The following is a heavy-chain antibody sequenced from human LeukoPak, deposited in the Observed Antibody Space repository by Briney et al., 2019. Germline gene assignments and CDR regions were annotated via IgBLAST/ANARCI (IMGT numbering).Heavy chain of an antibody. J-gene: IGHJ6*03. CDR3: ARVVPDCSSSDCYSHYHYYNMGV. D-gene: IGHD2-2*01. CDR1: GGTFGSSG. CDR2: IIPLFDKV. Sequence: SVKVSCKASGGTFGSSGITWVRQAPGQGLEWMGGIIPLFDKVHYAQKFRGRVTITADESTSTAYMDLSSLRSDDTAVYFCARVVPDCSSSDCYSHYHYYNMGVWGRGTTVTVSS. V-gene: IGHV1-69*13.